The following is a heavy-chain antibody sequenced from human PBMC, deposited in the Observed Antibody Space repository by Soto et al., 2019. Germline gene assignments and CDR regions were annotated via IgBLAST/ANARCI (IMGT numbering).Heavy chain of an antibody. CDR2: IISKTDGGTT. CDR1: GFTFSNAW. D-gene: IGHD3-16*01. CDR3: TTLWAGGFNS. V-gene: IGHV3-15*01. Sequence: EVQLVESGGGLVKPGGSLRLSCAASGFTFSNAWMSWVRQAPGKGLEWVGHIISKTDGGTTDYPAPVKGRFTISRDDSENTLYLQMNSLETEDTAVYYCTTLWAGGFNSWGQGTLVTVSS. J-gene: IGHJ4*02.